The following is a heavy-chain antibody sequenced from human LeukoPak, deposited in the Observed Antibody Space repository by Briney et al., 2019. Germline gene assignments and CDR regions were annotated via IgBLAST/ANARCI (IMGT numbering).Heavy chain of an antibody. V-gene: IGHV4-59*01. D-gene: IGHD6-13*01. J-gene: IGHJ4*02. Sequence: SETLSLTCTVSGGSISGYYWSWIRQPPGKGLEWIGYIYYSGSTNYNPSLKSRVTISVDTSKNQFSLKLSSVTAADTAVYYCARADSSSWYGCLDYWGQGTLVTVSS. CDR1: GGSISGYY. CDR2: IYYSGST. CDR3: ARADSSSWYGCLDY.